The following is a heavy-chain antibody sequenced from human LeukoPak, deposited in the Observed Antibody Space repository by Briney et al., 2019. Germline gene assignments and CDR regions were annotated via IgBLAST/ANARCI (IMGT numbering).Heavy chain of an antibody. CDR2: INWNGGST. CDR3: ARAKGYSNPTCYMDV. D-gene: IGHD6-13*01. CDR1: GFSFSSYG. V-gene: IGHV3-20*04. Sequence: GGSLRLSCVVSGFSFSSYGMSWVRQAPGKGLEWVSGINWNGGSTGYADSVKGRFTISRDNAKNSLYLQMNSLRAEDTALYYCARAKGYSNPTCYMDVWGKGTTVTVSS. J-gene: IGHJ6*03.